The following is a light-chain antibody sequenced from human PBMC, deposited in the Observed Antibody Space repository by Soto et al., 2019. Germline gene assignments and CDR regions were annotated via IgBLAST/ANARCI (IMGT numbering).Light chain of an antibody. CDR3: QQFET. CDR2: GAS. Sequence: EIVLTKSPGTLSLSPGERATLSCRASQTVGSSFLAWYQQKRGQAPRLLIYGASNRATGIPDRFSGSGSGADFTLTINRLEPEDFAVYYCQQFETFGGGTKVDIK. CDR1: QTVGSSF. J-gene: IGKJ4*01. V-gene: IGKV3-20*01.